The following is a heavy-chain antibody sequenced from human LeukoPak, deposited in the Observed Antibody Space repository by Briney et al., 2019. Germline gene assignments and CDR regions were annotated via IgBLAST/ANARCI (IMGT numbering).Heavy chain of an antibody. V-gene: IGHV3-23*01. CDR3: ARYDSHYVDY. Sequence: GGSLRLSCAASGFTFSSYAMSWVRQAPGKGLEWVSAISGSGGSTYYADSVKGRFTISRDNAKNTLYLQMNSLRAEDTAVYYCARYDSHYVDYWGQGTLVTVSS. J-gene: IGHJ4*02. CDR2: ISGSGGST. D-gene: IGHD3-9*01. CDR1: GFTFSSYA.